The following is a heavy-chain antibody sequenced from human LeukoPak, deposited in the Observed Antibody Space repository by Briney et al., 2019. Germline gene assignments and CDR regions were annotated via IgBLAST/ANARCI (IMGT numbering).Heavy chain of an antibody. V-gene: IGHV1-69*04. Sequence: SVKVSCKASGGTFSSYAISWVRQAPGQGLEWMGRIIPIFGIANYAQKFQGRVTITADKPTSTAYMELSSLRSEDTAVYYCARGLAAASMDVWGQGTTVTVSS. J-gene: IGHJ6*02. CDR3: ARGLAAASMDV. CDR1: GGTFSSYA. D-gene: IGHD6-13*01. CDR2: IIPIFGIA.